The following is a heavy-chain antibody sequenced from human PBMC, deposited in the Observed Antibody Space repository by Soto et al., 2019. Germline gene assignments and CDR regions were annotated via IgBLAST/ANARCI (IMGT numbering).Heavy chain of an antibody. CDR1: GYTLTELS. CDR2: FDPEDGET. V-gene: IGHV1-24*01. D-gene: IGHD4-17*01. CDR3: LSLNRNGPVTEECFDF. Sequence: ASVKVSCKVSGYTLTELSMHWVRQAPGKGLEWMGGFDPEDGETIYAQKFQGRVTMTEDTSTDTAYMELSSLRSEDTAVYYCLSLNRNGPVTEECFDFRDQGTLLTGST. J-gene: IGHJ5*01.